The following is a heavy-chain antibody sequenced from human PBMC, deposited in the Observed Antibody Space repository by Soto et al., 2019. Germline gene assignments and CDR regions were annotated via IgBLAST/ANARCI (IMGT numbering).Heavy chain of an antibody. J-gene: IGHJ6*03. Sequence: QVQLQQWGTGLLKPSETLSLTCAVYGGSFSGYYWSWIRQPPGKGLEWIGEINDSGSTNYNPSLKSRVTITVDTSNNQFSLKLSSVTAAAKAVYYCARGSMLWNRELSRRGDHYYYMDDWGKGTTVTVSS. CDR2: INDSGST. D-gene: IGHD3-10*01. CDR3: ARGSMLWNRELSRRGDHYYYMDD. CDR1: GGSFSGYY. V-gene: IGHV4-34*01.